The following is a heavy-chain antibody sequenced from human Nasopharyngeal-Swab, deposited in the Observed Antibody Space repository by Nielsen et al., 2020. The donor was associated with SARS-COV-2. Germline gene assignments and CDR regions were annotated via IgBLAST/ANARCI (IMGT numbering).Heavy chain of an antibody. CDR3: ARDNGYCSGDACYLGGWLDP. CDR2: IAHDAGNE. V-gene: IGHV3-30*03. CDR1: GFTFSSFG. J-gene: IGHJ5*02. D-gene: IGHD2-15*01. Sequence: GGSLRLSCAASGFTFSSFGMHWVRQAPGKGLEWVAFIAHDAGNEYYADSVKGRFTISRDNSKNTLYLQMNSLRAEDTAVYYCARDNGYCSGDACYLGGWLDPWGQGTLVTVSS.